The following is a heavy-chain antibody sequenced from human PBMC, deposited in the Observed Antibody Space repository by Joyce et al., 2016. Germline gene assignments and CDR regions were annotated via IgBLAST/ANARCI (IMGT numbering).Heavy chain of an antibody. V-gene: IGHV3-13*05. CDR3: VTGGAFGTTWTTFDF. J-gene: IGHJ4*02. CDR1: GFTLSSKD. Sequence: EVQLVESGGGLVQPGASLRLSCAASGFTLSSKDIHWVRQATGKGLEWVSAIGPAGDPFHSGSVKGRFTISRENAHNSLHLQMNSLRAGDTAVYYCVTGGAFGTTWTTFDFWGQGTLVTVSP. D-gene: IGHD3-3*01. CDR2: IGPAGDP.